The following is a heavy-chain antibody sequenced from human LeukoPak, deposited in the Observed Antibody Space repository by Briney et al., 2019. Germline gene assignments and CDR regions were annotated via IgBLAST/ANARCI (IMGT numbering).Heavy chain of an antibody. CDR2: INPNGGGR. CDR3: ARVGYFYGSGSQTGGYLDY. V-gene: IGHV1-2*02. D-gene: IGHD3-10*01. J-gene: IGHJ4*02. Sequence: ASVKVSCKPSGYTFTGYYMHWVRQAPGQGLQWMGWINPNGGGREYAQKFQGRVNMTRDTAISTAYMELSSLTFDDTAIYYCARVGYFYGSGSQTGGYLDYWGQGTLVTVSS. CDR1: GYTFTGYY.